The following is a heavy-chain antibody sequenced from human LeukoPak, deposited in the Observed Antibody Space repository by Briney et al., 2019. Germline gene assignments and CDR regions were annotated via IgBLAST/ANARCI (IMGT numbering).Heavy chain of an antibody. V-gene: IGHV3-21*06. Sequence: GGSLRLSCAASGFIFSNYGMSWVRQAPGKGLEWVSSISFSSTHIYYADSIQGRFTISRDSAENSLYLQMNSLRAEDTAVYYCLTIVETTIDAFDIWGQGTMVTVSS. D-gene: IGHD1-26*01. CDR1: GFIFSNYG. CDR3: LTIVETTIDAFDI. J-gene: IGHJ3*02. CDR2: ISFSSTHI.